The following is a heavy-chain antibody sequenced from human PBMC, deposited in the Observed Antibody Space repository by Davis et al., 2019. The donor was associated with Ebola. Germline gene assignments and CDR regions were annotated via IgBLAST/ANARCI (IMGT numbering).Heavy chain of an antibody. D-gene: IGHD3-16*01. CDR3: ASRRRGMGY. CDR1: GCSISSGGYS. CDR2: IYHSGST. Sequence: MPSETLSLTCAVSGCSISSGGYSWSWFRQPPGKGMEWIGYIYHSGSTYYNPSLKSRVTISVDRSKNQFSVKLSSVTAADTAVYYCASRRRGMGYWGRGTLVTVSS. V-gene: IGHV4-30-2*01. J-gene: IGHJ4*02.